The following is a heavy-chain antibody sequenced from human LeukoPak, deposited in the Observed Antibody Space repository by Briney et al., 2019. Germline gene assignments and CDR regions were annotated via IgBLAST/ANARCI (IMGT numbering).Heavy chain of an antibody. Sequence: PGASVKVSCKASGYTFTGYYMHWVRQAPGQGLEWMGWINPNSGGTNYAQKFQGRVTITADKSTSTAYMELSSLRSEDTAVYYCASAPMDIVLMVYASGLEYWGQGTLVTVSS. CDR3: ASAPMDIVLMVYASGLEY. CDR1: GYTFTGYY. CDR2: INPNSGGT. J-gene: IGHJ4*02. V-gene: IGHV1-2*02. D-gene: IGHD2-8*01.